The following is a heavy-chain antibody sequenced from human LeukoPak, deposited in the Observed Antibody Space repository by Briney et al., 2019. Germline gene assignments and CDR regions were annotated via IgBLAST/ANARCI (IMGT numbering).Heavy chain of an antibody. V-gene: IGHV3-48*02. CDR3: VVRGGYSYGAFEY. CDR2: SSGSNTI. Sequence: GGSLRLSCAASGLSLSGFSVNWGRQAPGKGLEWISYSSGSNTIYYADSVKGRFTISRDNAKNSLFLQMNSLRDEYTTVYYSVVRGGYSYGAFEYWGQGTLVTVSS. CDR1: GLSLSGFS. J-gene: IGHJ4*02. D-gene: IGHD5-18*01.